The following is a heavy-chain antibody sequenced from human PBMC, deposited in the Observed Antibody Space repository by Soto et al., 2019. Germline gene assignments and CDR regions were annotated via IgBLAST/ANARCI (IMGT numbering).Heavy chain of an antibody. CDR2: ISGSGGST. J-gene: IGHJ5*02. D-gene: IGHD3-10*01. CDR1: GFTFSSYA. Sequence: PGGSLRLSCAASGFTFSSYAMSWVRQAPGKGLEWVSAISGSGGSTYYADSVKGRFTISRDSSKNTLYLQMNSLRAEDTAVYYCAKAPRKVWFGTENWFDPWGQGTLVTVSS. V-gene: IGHV3-23*01. CDR3: AKAPRKVWFGTENWFDP.